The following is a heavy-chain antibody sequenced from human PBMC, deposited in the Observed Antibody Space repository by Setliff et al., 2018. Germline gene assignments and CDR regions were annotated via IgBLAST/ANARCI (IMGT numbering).Heavy chain of an antibody. Sequence: GGSLRLSCAASGFTFSSYAMSWVRQAPGKGLEWVSAISGSGGSTYYADSVKGRFTISRDNSKNTLYLQMNSLRAADTAVYYCARKGISALSGAFDMWGQGTMVTVSS. V-gene: IGHV3-23*01. CDR2: ISGSGGST. J-gene: IGHJ3*02. D-gene: IGHD1-26*01. CDR3: ARKGISALSGAFDM. CDR1: GFTFSSYA.